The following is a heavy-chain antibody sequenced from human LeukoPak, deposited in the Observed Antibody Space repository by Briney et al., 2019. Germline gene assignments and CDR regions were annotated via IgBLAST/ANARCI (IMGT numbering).Heavy chain of an antibody. J-gene: IGHJ6*02. CDR2: ISSNGGST. CDR3: VKRSMDV. Sequence: GLEYVSAISSNGGSTYYADSVKGRFTISRDNSKNTLYLQMSSLRAEDTAVYYCVKRSMDVWGQGTTVTVSS. V-gene: IGHV3-64D*06.